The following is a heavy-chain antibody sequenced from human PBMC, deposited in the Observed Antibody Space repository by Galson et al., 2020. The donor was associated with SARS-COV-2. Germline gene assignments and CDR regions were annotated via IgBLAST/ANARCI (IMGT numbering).Heavy chain of an antibody. Sequence: SVKVSCKASGGTFSSYAISWVRQAPGQGLEWMGGIIPIFGTANYAQKFQGRVTITADESTSTAYMELSSLRSEDTAVYYCARRSNSSGWLVAYYGMDVWGQGTTVTVSS. D-gene: IGHD6-19*01. V-gene: IGHV1-69*13. CDR3: ARRSNSSGWLVAYYGMDV. CDR1: GGTFSSYA. CDR2: IIPIFGTA. J-gene: IGHJ6*02.